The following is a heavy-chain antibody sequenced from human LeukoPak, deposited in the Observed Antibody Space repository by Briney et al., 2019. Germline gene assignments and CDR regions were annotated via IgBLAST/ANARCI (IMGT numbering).Heavy chain of an antibody. CDR3: ARGPSSYYGSSGYSYYFDF. Sequence: GGSLRLSCAASGFTFSSYAIFWVRQAPGKGLEWVAIISYDGSNKYYADSVKGRFTISRDNSKNMLYLQMNSLRSEDTAVYYCARGPSSYYGSSGYSYYFDFWGQGTLVTVSS. CDR1: GFTFSSYA. J-gene: IGHJ4*02. D-gene: IGHD3-22*01. CDR2: ISYDGSNK. V-gene: IGHV3-30-3*01.